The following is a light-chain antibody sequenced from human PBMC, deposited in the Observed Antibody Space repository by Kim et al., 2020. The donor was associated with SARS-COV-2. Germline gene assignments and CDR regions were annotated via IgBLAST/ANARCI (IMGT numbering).Light chain of an antibody. CDR3: QQLSNWPF. Sequence: PGERATLSCRASQSVSSYLAWYQQKPGQAPRLLIYEACNRATGIPARFSGSGSGTDFTLTISSLEPVDFAVYYCQQLSNWPFFGVGTKLDIK. J-gene: IGKJ4*01. CDR1: QSVSSY. CDR2: EAC. V-gene: IGKV3-11*01.